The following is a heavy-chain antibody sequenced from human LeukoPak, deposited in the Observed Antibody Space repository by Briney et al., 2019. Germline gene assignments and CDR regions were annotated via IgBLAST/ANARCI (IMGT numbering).Heavy chain of an antibody. J-gene: IGHJ6*04. D-gene: IGHD2-2*01. CDR3: ARDVEDCSSTSCYHYYYGMDV. Sequence: SQTLSLTRIVSVGSVSSADYYWSSIRQPPGKGLGWHGYVYYSGRTYYNPSLKSRVTISVDTSKNQFSLKLSSVTAADTAVYYCARDVEDCSSTSCYHYYYGMDVWGKGTTVTVSS. CDR1: VGSVSSADYY. V-gene: IGHV4-30-4*01. CDR2: VYYSGRT.